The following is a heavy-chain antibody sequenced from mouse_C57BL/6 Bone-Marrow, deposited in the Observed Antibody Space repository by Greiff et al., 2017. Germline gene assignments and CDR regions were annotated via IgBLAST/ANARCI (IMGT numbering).Heavy chain of an antibody. CDR2: INPSTGGT. J-gene: IGHJ4*01. CDR3: ASFYYDYDGKDYYAMDY. Sequence: VQLKESGPELVKPGASVKISCKASGYSFTGYYMNWVKQSPEKSLEWIGEINPSTGGTTYNQKFKAKATLTVDKSSSTAYMQLKSLTSEDSAVYYCASFYYDYDGKDYYAMDYWGQGTSVTVSS. D-gene: IGHD2-4*01. CDR1: GYSFTGYY. V-gene: IGHV1-42*01.